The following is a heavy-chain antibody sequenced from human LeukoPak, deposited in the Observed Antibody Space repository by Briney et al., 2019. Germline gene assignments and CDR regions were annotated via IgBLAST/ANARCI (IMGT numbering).Heavy chain of an antibody. Sequence: SETLSLTCAVYGGSFSGYYWSWIRQPPGKGLELIGEINHSGSTNYNPSLKSRVTISVDTSKNQFSMKLSSVTAEDTAVYYCARGVYGSGLDYWGQGTLVTVSS. CDR2: INHSGST. V-gene: IGHV4-34*01. CDR1: GGSFSGYY. CDR3: ARGVYGSGLDY. D-gene: IGHD3-10*01. J-gene: IGHJ4*02.